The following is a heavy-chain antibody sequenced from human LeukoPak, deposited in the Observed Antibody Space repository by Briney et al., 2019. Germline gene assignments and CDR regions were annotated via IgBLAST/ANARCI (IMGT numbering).Heavy chain of an antibody. J-gene: IGHJ4*02. D-gene: IGHD2-15*01. CDR1: GFTFSSYS. Sequence: GGSLRLSCAASGFTFSSYSMNWVRQAPGKGLEWVSSISSSSSYIYYADSVKGRFTISRDNAKNSLYLQMNSLRAEDTAVYYCARALRSKRLEGYDSWGQGTLVTVSS. CDR3: ARALRSKRLEGYDS. V-gene: IGHV3-21*01. CDR2: ISSSSSYI.